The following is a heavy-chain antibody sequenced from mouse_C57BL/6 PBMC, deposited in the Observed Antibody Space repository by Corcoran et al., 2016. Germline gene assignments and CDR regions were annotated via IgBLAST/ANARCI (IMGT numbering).Heavy chain of an antibody. J-gene: IGHJ3*01. CDR2: ISYDGSN. CDR3: ARVYDGYCWFAY. V-gene: IGHV3-6*01. CDR1: GYSITSGYY. D-gene: IGHD2-3*01. Sequence: DVQLQDSGPGLVKPSQSLSLTCSVTGYSITSGYYWNWIRQFPGNKLEWMGYISYDGSNNYNPSLKNRISIPRDTSKNQFFLKLNSVTTEDTATYYCARVYDGYCWFAYWGQGTLVTVSA.